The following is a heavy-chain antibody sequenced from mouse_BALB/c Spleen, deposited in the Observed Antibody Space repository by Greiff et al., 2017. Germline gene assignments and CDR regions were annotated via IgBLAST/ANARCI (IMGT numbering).Heavy chain of an antibody. Sequence: EVKVEESGGGLVQPGGSMKLSCVASGFTFSNYWMNWVRQSPEKGLEWVAEIRLKSNNYATHYAESVKGRFTISRDDSKSSVYLQMNNLRAEDTGIYYCTRDYDYRSWFAYWGQGTLVTVSA. D-gene: IGHD2-4*01. CDR3: TRDYDYRSWFAY. CDR2: IRLKSNNYAT. V-gene: IGHV6-6*02. CDR1: GFTFSNYW. J-gene: IGHJ3*01.